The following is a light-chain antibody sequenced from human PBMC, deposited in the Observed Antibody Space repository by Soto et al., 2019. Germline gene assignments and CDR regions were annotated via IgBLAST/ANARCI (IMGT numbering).Light chain of an antibody. J-gene: IGKJ5*01. CDR2: GAS. V-gene: IGKV3-20*01. Sequence: EIVMTQSPATLSVSPGERAALSCRASQSISSNLAWYQQKPGQAPRLLVFGASSRATGTPVRFSGSGSGTDFTLTITRLEPEDFALYYCQQYGGSPITFGLGTRLEIK. CDR3: QQYGGSPIT. CDR1: QSISSN.